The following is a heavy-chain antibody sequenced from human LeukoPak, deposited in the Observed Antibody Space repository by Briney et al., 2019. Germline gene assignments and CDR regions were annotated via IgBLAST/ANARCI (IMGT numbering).Heavy chain of an antibody. CDR2: INLRGST. J-gene: IGHJ1*01. D-gene: IGHD2-2*02. V-gene: IGHV4-34*01. Sequence: SEALSLTCAVSGVSLTGYYWSWIRQSPGKGLEWIGEINLRGSTNYNPSLKSRVTISVDTSKKQLSLNLSSVTAADTAVYYCARRGRYCTGANCYTGYFQHWGQGTLVTVSS. CDR1: GVSLTGYY. CDR3: ARRGRYCTGANCYTGYFQH.